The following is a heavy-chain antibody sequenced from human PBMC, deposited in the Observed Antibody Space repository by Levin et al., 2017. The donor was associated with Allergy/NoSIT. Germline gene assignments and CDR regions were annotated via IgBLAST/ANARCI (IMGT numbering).Heavy chain of an antibody. Sequence: AASVKVSCKASGGTFSSYAISWVRQAPGQGLEWMGGIIPIFGTANYAQKFQGRVTITADKSTSTAYMELSSLRSEDTAVYYCARSPPYDYIWGSYRQQYFQHWGQGTLVTVSS. D-gene: IGHD3-16*02. CDR1: GGTFSSYA. V-gene: IGHV1-69*06. CDR2: IIPIFGTA. CDR3: ARSPPYDYIWGSYRQQYFQH. J-gene: IGHJ1*01.